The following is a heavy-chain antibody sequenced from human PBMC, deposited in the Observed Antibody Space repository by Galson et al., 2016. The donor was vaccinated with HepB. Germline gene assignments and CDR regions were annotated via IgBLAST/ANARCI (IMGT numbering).Heavy chain of an antibody. CDR1: GYPYISYG. CDR3: ARSSFGVSNP. V-gene: IGHV1-18*01. Sequence: SVKVSCKASGYPYISYGINWLRQAPGQGLEWMGWMSPSNGNTDYAQKFHGRVTMTTDTSTNTAYMELRSLRSDDTAMYYCARSSFGVSNPWGQGTLVTVSS. J-gene: IGHJ5*02. D-gene: IGHD3-3*01. CDR2: MSPSNGNT.